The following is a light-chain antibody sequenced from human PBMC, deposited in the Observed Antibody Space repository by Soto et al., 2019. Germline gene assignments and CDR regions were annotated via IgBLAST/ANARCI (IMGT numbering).Light chain of an antibody. Sequence: DIQMTQSPSSLSASVGDRVTITCRASQSISSYLNWYQQKPGKAPKLLIYAASSLQSEVPSRFSGSGSGTDFTLTISRLQPEDFATYYCQQSYSTSWTFGQGTKVEIK. V-gene: IGKV1-39*01. CDR1: QSISSY. CDR3: QQSYSTSWT. CDR2: AAS. J-gene: IGKJ1*01.